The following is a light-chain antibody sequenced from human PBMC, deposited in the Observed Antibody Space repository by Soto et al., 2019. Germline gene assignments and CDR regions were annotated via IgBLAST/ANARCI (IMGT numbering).Light chain of an antibody. V-gene: IGKV3-20*01. CDR2: SGS. CDR1: ESLGSSY. CDR3: QHYGSSPLT. Sequence: EIVLTQSPGTLSLSPGDRATLSCRASESLGSSYLAWYQQKPGQAPRLLIYSGSSRAAGIPDRFSGSGSATDFTLTISSLEPEDFVVYYCQHYGSSPLTFGGGTKVDIK. J-gene: IGKJ4*01.